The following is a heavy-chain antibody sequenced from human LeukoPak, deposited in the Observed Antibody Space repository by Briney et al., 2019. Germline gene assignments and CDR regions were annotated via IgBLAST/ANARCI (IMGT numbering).Heavy chain of an antibody. CDR3: ASRMYYYDSSGSFDY. CDR1: GGTFSSYA. CDR2: IIPIFGTA. J-gene: IGHJ4*02. V-gene: IGHV1-69*13. D-gene: IGHD3-22*01. Sequence: SVKVSCKASGGTFSSYAISWVRQAPGQGLEWMGGIIPIFGTANYAQKFQGRVTITADESTSTAYMELSSLRSEDTAVYYCASRMYYYDSSGSFDYWGQGTLVTVSS.